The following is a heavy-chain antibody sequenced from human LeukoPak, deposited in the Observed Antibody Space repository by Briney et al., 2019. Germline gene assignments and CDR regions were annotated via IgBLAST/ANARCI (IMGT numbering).Heavy chain of an antibody. CDR3: ATGAYYYDRIGYSFDY. J-gene: IGHJ4*02. Sequence: PGGSLRLSCVASGFTFSTYGMHWVRQAPGKGLEWVALISYDKSNAYYADSVKGRFTISRDNFKNTLYLQMSTLRAEDTAVYYCATGAYYYDRIGYSFDYWGQGTLVTVSS. V-gene: IGHV3-30*03. D-gene: IGHD3-22*01. CDR1: GFTFSTYG. CDR2: ISYDKSNA.